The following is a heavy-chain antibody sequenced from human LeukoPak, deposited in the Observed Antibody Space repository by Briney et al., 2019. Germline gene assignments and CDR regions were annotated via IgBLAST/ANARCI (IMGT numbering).Heavy chain of an antibody. V-gene: IGHV4-61*02. CDR2: IYTSGSN. CDR3: ARAQRTIDAFDI. CDR1: GGSISRGIYY. Sequence: SQTLSLTSTVSGGSISRGIYYWSWIRQPAGKGLEWIGRIYTSGSNNYNPSLKSRITISVDTSKNQFSLKLSSVTAADTAVYYCARAQRTIDAFDIWGQGTMVTVSS. J-gene: IGHJ3*02.